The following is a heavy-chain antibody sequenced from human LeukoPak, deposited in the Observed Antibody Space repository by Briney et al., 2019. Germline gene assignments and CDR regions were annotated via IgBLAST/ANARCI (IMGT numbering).Heavy chain of an antibody. CDR3: ALPAKGAFFYYYMEV. V-gene: IGHV1-18*01. CDR1: AYTSPNYG. CDR2: ISTYNGNT. J-gene: IGHJ6*03. Sequence: ASVKVSCKASAYTSPNYGITWVRQAPGRGLEWMGWISTYNGNTQYAQKVQGRVTMTTDTPTKTVYMELSNLRSNDTAVYYCALPAKGAFFYYYMEVWGKGTPVTVSS. D-gene: IGHD2-2*01.